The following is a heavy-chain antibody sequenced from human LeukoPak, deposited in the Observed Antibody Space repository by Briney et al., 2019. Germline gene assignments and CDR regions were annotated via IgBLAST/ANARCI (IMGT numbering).Heavy chain of an antibody. CDR1: GGSISSGGYY. CDR3: AKMPPQSNG. J-gene: IGHJ4*02. CDR2: IYSGGST. V-gene: IGHV3-66*01. Sequence: LSLTCTVSGGSISSGGYYWSWVRQAPGKGLEWVSVIYSGGSTYYADSVKGRFTISRDNSKNTLYLEMNSLRAEDTAVYYCAKMPPQSNGWGQGTLVTVSS. D-gene: IGHD2-2*01.